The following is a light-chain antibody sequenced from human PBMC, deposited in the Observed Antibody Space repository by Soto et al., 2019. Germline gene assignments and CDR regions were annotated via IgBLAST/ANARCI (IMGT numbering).Light chain of an antibody. CDR3: LLSYNGPYV. V-gene: IGLV7-46*01. Sequence: QAVVTQEPSLTVSPGGTVTLTCGSSTGSVTNGHYPYWFQQNPGQAPRTLIYDTTKRHSWTPARFSGSLLGGKAALTLSGAQPEDEAEYYCLLSYNGPYVFGTGTKVTVL. CDR1: TGSVTNGHY. CDR2: DTT. J-gene: IGLJ1*01.